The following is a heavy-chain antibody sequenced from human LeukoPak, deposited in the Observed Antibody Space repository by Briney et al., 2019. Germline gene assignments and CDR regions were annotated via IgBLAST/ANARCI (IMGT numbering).Heavy chain of an antibody. CDR1: GGSIRNYF. Sequence: SETPSLTCTVSGGSIRNYFWTWIRQPPGKGLEWIGYVYYSGSTNYNYNPSLKSRVTMSVETSKNQIFLRLTSVTAADTAVYYCARLSGSPWYWGQGTLVTVSS. J-gene: IGHJ4*02. D-gene: IGHD1-26*01. CDR2: VYYSGST. CDR3: ARLSGSPWY. V-gene: IGHV4-59*01.